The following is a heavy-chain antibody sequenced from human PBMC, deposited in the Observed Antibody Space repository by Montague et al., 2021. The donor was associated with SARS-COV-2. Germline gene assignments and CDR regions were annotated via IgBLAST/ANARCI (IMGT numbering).Heavy chain of an antibody. CDR2: VYSSVTT. V-gene: IGHV4-59*02. J-gene: IGHJ4*02. CDR1: GDSVSNHY. CDR3: ARDWYDTSGPYFDN. Sequence: SETLSLTCIVSGDSVSNHYWSWIRQPPGKGLEWIGYVYSSVTTNYNPSLKSRVSISVGTSKNQVSLRLTSVTAADTAVYFCARDWYDTSGPYFDNWGQGTQVTVSS. D-gene: IGHD3-22*01.